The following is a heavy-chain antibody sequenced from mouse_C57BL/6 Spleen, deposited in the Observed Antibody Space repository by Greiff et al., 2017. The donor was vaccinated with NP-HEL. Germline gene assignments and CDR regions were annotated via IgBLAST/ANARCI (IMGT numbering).Heavy chain of an antibody. J-gene: IGHJ1*03. CDR1: GYTFTSYW. V-gene: IGHV1-64*01. CDR2: IHPNSGST. D-gene: IGHD1-1*01. Sequence: QVQLKQPGAELVKPGASVKLSCKASGYTFTSYWMHWVKQRPGQGLEWIGMIHPNSGSTNYNEKFKSKATLTVDKSSSTAYMQLSSLTSEDSAVYYCANYYGSSFYWYFDVWGTGTTVTVSS. CDR3: ANYYGSSFYWYFDV.